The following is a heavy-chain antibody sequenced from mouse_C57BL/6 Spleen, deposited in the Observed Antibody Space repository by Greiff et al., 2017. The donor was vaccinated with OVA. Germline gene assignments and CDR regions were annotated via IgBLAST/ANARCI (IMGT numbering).Heavy chain of an antibody. D-gene: IGHD1-1*01. V-gene: IGHV1-55*01. Sequence: QVQLQQSGAELVKPGASVKMSCKASGYTFTSYWITWVPQRPGQGLAWILALSPGSGSTNSNEKFKSKATLTVDTSSSTAYMQLSSLTSEDSAVYYCARKGVDYDYAMDYWGQGTSVTVSS. CDR1: GYTFTSYW. J-gene: IGHJ4*01. CDR2: LSPGSGST. CDR3: ARKGVDYDYAMDY.